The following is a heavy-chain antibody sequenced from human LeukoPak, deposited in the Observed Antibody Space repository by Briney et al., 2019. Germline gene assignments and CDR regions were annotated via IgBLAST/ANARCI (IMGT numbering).Heavy chain of an antibody. Sequence: GGSLRLSCAASGFTFSSYGMHWVRQAPGKGLEWVALISFDGSNEYYADSVKGRFTISKDNSKNTLYLQMNSLRAEDTAVYYCARPIKGFGELLYYFDYWGQGTLVTVSS. D-gene: IGHD3-10*01. J-gene: IGHJ4*02. CDR3: ARPIKGFGELLYYFDY. CDR2: ISFDGSNE. CDR1: GFTFSSYG. V-gene: IGHV3-30*03.